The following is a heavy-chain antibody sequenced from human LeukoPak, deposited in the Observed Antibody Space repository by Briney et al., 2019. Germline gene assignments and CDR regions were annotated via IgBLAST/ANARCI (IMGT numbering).Heavy chain of an antibody. CDR1: GYSISSGYY. Sequence: PSETLSLTCTVSGYSISSGYYWGWIRQPPGKGLEWIGSIYHSGSTYYNPSLMGRVTISVDTSKNQFSLKLSSVTAADTAVYYCARSYDYDSSGYYLPHDAFDIWGQGTMVTVSS. J-gene: IGHJ3*02. CDR3: ARSYDYDSSGYYLPHDAFDI. CDR2: IYHSGST. V-gene: IGHV4-38-2*02. D-gene: IGHD3-22*01.